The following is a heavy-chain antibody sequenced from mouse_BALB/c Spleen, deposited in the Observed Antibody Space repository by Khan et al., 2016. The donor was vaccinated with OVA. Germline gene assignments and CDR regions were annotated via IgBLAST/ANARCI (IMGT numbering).Heavy chain of an antibody. V-gene: IGHV3-2*02. CDR1: GYSITSDYA. Sequence: EVQLQESGPGLVKPSQSLTLTCTVTGYSITSDYAWNWIRQLPGSKLEWMGYIHYSGSSIYNPSLKSRITITRDTSKNQFFLQLKSVTTEDTATYYCARRSVWGAGTTVTVSS. CDR3: ARRSV. CDR2: IHYSGSS. J-gene: IGHJ1*01.